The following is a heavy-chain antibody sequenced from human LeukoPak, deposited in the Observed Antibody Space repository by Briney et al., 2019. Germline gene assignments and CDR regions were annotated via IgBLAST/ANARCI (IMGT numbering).Heavy chain of an antibody. Sequence: PGGSLRLSCAASGFTFDDYAMHWVRQAPGKGLEWVSGISWNSGSIGYADSVKGRFTISRDNAKNSLYLQMNSLRAEDTAVYYCARDSGDGYVDWGQGTLVTVSS. D-gene: IGHD5-24*01. CDR1: GFTFDDYA. V-gene: IGHV3-9*01. CDR3: ARDSGDGYVD. J-gene: IGHJ4*02. CDR2: ISWNSGSI.